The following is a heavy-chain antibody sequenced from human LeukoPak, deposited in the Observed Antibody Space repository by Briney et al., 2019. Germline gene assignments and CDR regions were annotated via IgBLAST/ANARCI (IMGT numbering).Heavy chain of an antibody. CDR2: ISYDGTNK. J-gene: IGHJ4*02. Sequence: GRSLRLSCAASGFTFSSYAMHWVRQAPGKGLEWVAFISYDGTNKYYADSVKGRFTISRDNSKSTLYLQMNSLRAEDTAVFYCATHRYTYYSGSGSYGCYDFWGQGTLVTVSS. CDR1: GFTFSSYA. CDR3: ATHRYTYYSGSGSYGCYDF. D-gene: IGHD3-10*01. V-gene: IGHV3-30-3*01.